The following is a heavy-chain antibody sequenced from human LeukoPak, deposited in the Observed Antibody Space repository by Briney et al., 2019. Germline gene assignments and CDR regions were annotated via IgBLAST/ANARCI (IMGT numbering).Heavy chain of an antibody. CDR3: VKGPRPDITVAHTVEN. J-gene: IGHJ4*02. CDR2: ISSRGDST. D-gene: IGHD6-19*01. CDR1: GFIFSNYA. V-gene: IGHV3-23*01. Sequence: GGSLRLSCAAPGFIFSNYAMSWVRQVPGRGLDWVSTISSRGDSTYVADSVKGRFTISRDNSKNSPYLQMNTVRAEDTAVYYCVKGPRPDITVAHTVENWGQGTLVTVSS.